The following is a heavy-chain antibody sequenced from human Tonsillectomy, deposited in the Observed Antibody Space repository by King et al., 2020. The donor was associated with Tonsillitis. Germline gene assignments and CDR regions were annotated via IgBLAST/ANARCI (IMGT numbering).Heavy chain of an antibody. V-gene: IGHV1-46*01. Sequence: QLVQSGAEVKKPGASVKVSCKASGYTFTSYYMHWVRQAPGQGLEWMGIISPSGGSTTYAQKFQGRVTMTRDTSTSTVYMVLSSLRSEDTTVYYCARGGVGTTLYYFDFWGQGTLVTVSS. J-gene: IGHJ4*02. CDR3: ARGGVGTTLYYFDF. CDR1: GYTFTSYY. D-gene: IGHD1-26*01. CDR2: ISPSGGST.